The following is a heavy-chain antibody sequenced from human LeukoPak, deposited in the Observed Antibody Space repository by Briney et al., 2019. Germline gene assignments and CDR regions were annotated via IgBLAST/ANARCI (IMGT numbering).Heavy chain of an antibody. CDR3: VRRGYDSGQEIGDY. CDR1: GGSFSGYT. CDR2: INDIGNT. Sequence: PSGTLSLTCGVYGGSFSGYTWDWIRQPPGQGLEWIGEINDIGNTNYNPSLKSRLTISVDKSKNQFSLKVNSVTAADTAVYYCVRRGYDSGQEIGDYWGQGTLVTVSS. D-gene: IGHD5-18*01. V-gene: IGHV4-34*01. J-gene: IGHJ4*02.